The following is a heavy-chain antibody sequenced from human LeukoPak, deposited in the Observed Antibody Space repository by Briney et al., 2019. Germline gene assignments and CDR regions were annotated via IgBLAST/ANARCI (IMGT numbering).Heavy chain of an antibody. V-gene: IGHV4-59*11. D-gene: IGHD3-9*01. Sequence: SETLSLTCTVSGGSISSHYWSWIRQPPGKGLEWIGYIYYSGSTNYNPSLKSRVTISVDTSKNQFSLKLSSVTAADTAVYYCARVGLVRGYYDILTDYYPPQYYFDYWGQGTLVTVSS. J-gene: IGHJ4*02. CDR1: GGSISSHY. CDR2: IYYSGST. CDR3: ARVGLVRGYYDILTDYYPPQYYFDY.